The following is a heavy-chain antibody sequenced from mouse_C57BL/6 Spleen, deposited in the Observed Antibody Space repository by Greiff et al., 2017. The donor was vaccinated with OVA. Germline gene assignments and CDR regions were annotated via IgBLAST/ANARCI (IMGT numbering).Heavy chain of an antibody. CDR3: VRVSYYYAMDY. CDR1: GFSFNTYA. V-gene: IGHV10-1*01. J-gene: IGHJ4*01. CDR2: IRSKSNNYAT. D-gene: IGHD6-2*01. Sequence: EVKLVESGGGLVQPKGSLKLSCAASGFSFNTYAMNWVRQAPGKGLEWVARIRSKSNNYATYYADSVKDRFTISRDDSESMLYLQMNNLKTEDTAMYYCVRVSYYYAMDYWGQGTSVTVSS.